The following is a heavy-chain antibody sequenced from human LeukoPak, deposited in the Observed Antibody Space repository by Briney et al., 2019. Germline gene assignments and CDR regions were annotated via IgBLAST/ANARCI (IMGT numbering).Heavy chain of an antibody. V-gene: IGHV1-18*01. CDR2: ISAYNGYT. J-gene: IGHJ4*02. D-gene: IGHD1-26*01. CDR1: GYTFTNIP. Sequence: GASVKVSCKASGYTFTNIPIGWVRQAPGQGLEWMGWISAYNGYTKYAPSLQGRVTMTTDTSTSTAYIQLRSLRSDDTAMYYCARVGGNYEGLIDYWGQGTLVTVSS. CDR3: ARVGGNYEGLIDY.